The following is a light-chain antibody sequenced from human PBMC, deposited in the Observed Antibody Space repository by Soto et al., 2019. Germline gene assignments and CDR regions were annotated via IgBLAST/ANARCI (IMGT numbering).Light chain of an antibody. CDR3: QQRSNWPPT. CDR2: GAS. Sequence: EIVMTQSPATLSVSPGERATLSCRASQSVGSNVAWYQQKPGQAPRLLIYGASSRATGIPARVSGSGSGTDFTLTISSLEPEDFAVYYCQQRSNWPPTFGQGTRLEIK. V-gene: IGKV3-11*01. J-gene: IGKJ5*01. CDR1: QSVGSN.